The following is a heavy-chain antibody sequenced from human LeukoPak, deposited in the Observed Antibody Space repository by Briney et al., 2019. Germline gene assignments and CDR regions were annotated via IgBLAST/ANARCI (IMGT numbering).Heavy chain of an antibody. J-gene: IGHJ4*02. CDR1: GFTFDDYG. CDR3: AKDPEDIVVVPAASGGFDY. V-gene: IGHV3-20*04. CDR2: INWNGGST. D-gene: IGHD2-2*01. Sequence: GGSLRLSCAASGFTFDDYGMSWVRQAPGKGLEWVSGINWNGGSTGYADSVKGRFTISRDNAKNSLYLQMNSLRAEDTALYYCAKDPEDIVVVPAASGGFDYWGQGTLVTVSS.